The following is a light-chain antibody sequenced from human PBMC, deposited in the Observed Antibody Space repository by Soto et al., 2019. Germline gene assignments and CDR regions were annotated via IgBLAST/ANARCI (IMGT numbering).Light chain of an antibody. V-gene: IGKV1-27*01. CDR3: QKYNTATYT. CDR2: AAS. Sequence: DFQMTQSPSSLSAYVGDTVTLTCRASQGFTKYLAWYQQKPGKDPKLLIYAASTLQSGVPPRFSGSGPGTHFNLTISRLQTEDAATYYCQKYNTATYTFGQGTRVEIK. CDR1: QGFTKY. J-gene: IGKJ5*01.